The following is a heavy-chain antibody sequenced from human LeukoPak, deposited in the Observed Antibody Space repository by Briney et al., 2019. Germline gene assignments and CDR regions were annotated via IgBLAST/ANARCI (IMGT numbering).Heavy chain of an antibody. CDR2: VSGSGSST. J-gene: IGHJ4*02. CDR3: AKDQLGYGGIIYY. V-gene: IGHV3-23*01. Sequence: RGSLRLSCAASGFTFSSYAMSWVRQAPGKGLEWVSSVSGSGSSTYYADSVEGRFTISRDNSKNTLYLQMNSLRAEDTAVYYCAKDQLGYGGIIYYWGQGTLVAISS. CDR1: GFTFSSYA. D-gene: IGHD6-13*01.